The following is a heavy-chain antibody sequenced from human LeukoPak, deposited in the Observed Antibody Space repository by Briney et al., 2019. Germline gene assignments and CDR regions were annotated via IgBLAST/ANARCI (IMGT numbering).Heavy chain of an antibody. CDR2: INPSGGST. D-gene: IGHD3-10*01. CDR1: GYTFTSYY. V-gene: IGHV1-46*01. Sequence: ASVEVSCKASGYTFTSYYMHWVRQAPGQGLEWMGIINPSGGSTSYAQKFQGRVTMTRDTSTSTVYMELSSLRSEDTAVYYCARGLYYYGSARGNWFDPWGQGTLVTVSS. J-gene: IGHJ5*02. CDR3: ARGLYYYGSARGNWFDP.